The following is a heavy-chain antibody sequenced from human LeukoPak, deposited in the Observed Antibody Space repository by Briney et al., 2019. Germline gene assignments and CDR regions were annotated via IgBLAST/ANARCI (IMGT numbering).Heavy chain of an antibody. D-gene: IGHD3-22*01. CDR1: GFTFSTNS. CDR3: ASRDYYDSSGYNDAFDI. V-gene: IGHV3-21*04. Sequence: GGSLTLSCAASGFTFSTNSMDWGRQAPGKGLEWVSSISSSSSYIYYADSMKGRFTISRDNSKNTLYLQLNSLRAEDTAVYYCASRDYYDSSGYNDAFDIWGQGTMVTVSS. J-gene: IGHJ3*02. CDR2: ISSSSSYI.